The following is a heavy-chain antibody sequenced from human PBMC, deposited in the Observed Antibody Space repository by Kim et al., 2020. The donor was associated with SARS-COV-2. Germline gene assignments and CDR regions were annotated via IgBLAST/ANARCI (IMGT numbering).Heavy chain of an antibody. V-gene: IGHV3-15*01. D-gene: IGHD6-19*01. CDR1: RMTFPDAW. J-gene: IGHJ4*02. Sequence: GGSLRLSCVGSRMTFPDAWMSWVRQAPGKGLEWVGRIKSEYNGGTAVYATPVKGRFTISRDDSKNTFYLQMNSLKIEDTAMYYCTTEALPGQYYFDYWGRGTLVTVSS. CDR2: IKSEYNGGTA. CDR3: TTEALPGQYYFDY.